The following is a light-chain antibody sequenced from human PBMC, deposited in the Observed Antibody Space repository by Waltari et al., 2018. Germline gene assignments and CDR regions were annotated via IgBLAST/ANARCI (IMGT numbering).Light chain of an antibody. CDR1: QSISTS. CDR2: AAS. V-gene: IGKV1-39*01. Sequence: DIQVTQSPSSLSASVGDRVTITSRTSQSISTSLNWYQQKPGKPPNLLIFAASALQSGVPSRFSGSGSQTDFTLTIRNLQPEDFATYYCQQSYRAPQTFGGGTKVDMK. J-gene: IGKJ4*01. CDR3: QQSYRAPQT.